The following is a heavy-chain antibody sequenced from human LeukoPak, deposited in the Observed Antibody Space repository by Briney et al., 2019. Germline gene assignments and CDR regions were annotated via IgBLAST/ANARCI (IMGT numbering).Heavy chain of an antibody. Sequence: SETLSLTCTASGGSVSSGSYYWSWMRQPQGKGLEWIGYIYYSGSTNYNPSLKSRVTISEDTSKNQFSLKLSSVTAADTAVYYCARSGRWLGYFDYGGQGTLVSV. D-gene: IGHD3-10*01. V-gene: IGHV4-61*01. CDR2: IYYSGST. CDR3: ARSGRWLGYFDY. J-gene: IGHJ4*02. CDR1: GGSVSSGSYY.